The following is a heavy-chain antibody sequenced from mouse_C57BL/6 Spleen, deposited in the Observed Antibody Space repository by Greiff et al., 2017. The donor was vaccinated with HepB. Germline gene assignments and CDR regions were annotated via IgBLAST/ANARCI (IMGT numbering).Heavy chain of an antibody. CDR3: TRVVTTVVDWYFDV. D-gene: IGHD1-1*01. Sequence: DVMLVESGGGLVQPGGSMKLSCAASGFTFSDSWMDWVRQSPEKGLEWVAEIRNKANNHATYYAESVKGRFTISRDDSKSSVYLQMNSLRAEDTGIYYCTRVVTTVVDWYFDVWGTGTTVTVSS. CDR2: IRNKANNHAT. CDR1: GFTFSDSW. V-gene: IGHV6-6*01. J-gene: IGHJ1*03.